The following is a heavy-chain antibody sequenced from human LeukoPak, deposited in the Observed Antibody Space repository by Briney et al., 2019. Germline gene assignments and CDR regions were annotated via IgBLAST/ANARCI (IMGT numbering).Heavy chain of an antibody. V-gene: IGHV4-30-2*01. Sequence: PAQTLSLSCAVSGDSIRSGGYTWNWIRQPPGKGLEWSGYIYHSGDTYNNPSLKRRVTISVDRSKNQFSLKLTSVTAADTSVYYCASGAGYEFEAFAIWGQGALVTVSS. CDR3: ASGAGYEFEAFAI. CDR2: IYHSGDT. D-gene: IGHD1-1*01. CDR1: GDSIRSGGYT. J-gene: IGHJ3*02.